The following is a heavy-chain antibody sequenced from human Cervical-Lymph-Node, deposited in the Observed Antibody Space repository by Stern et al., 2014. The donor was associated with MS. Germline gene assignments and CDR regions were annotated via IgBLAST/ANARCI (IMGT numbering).Heavy chain of an antibody. CDR1: GFTFSSYG. V-gene: IGHV3-30*18. CDR2: ISYDGSNK. D-gene: IGHD5-18*01. Sequence: VQLEESGGGAVQPGRSLRLSCAASGFTFSSYGMHWVRPAPGKGLEWVAVISYDGSNKYYADSGKGRFPISRDNSKNTLYLQMNSLRAEDTAVYYCAKPFPDTAMVPFDYWGQGTLVTVAS. CDR3: AKPFPDTAMVPFDY. J-gene: IGHJ4*02.